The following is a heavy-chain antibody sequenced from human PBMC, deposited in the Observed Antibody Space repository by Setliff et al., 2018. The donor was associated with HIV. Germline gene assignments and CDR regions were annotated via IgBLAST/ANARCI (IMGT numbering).Heavy chain of an antibody. CDR2: IYHSGKN. CDR1: GGSISSSNW. CDR3: ARIIATPGTK. Sequence: PSETLSLTCAVSGGSISSSNWWSWVRQPPGKGLEWSGEIYHSGKNNYNQSLKSRVTISVDKSKNQSSLKLSSVTAANTAVYYCARIIATPGTKWGQGTLVTVSS. D-gene: IGHD6-13*01. J-gene: IGHJ1*01. V-gene: IGHV4-4*02.